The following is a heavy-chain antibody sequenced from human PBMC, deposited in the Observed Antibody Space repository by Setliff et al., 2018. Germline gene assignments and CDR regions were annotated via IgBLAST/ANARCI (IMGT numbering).Heavy chain of an antibody. D-gene: IGHD2-2*01. J-gene: IGHJ4*02. V-gene: IGHV4-39*07. Sequence: LSLTCTVSGGSVSSSSYYWGWIRQPPGKGLEWIGSIYYSGSTYYNPSLKSRVAISVDTSNNQFSLNLSSVTAADTAVDYCARVKIAILPAAIDYWGQGTLVTVSS. CDR1: GGSVSSSSYY. CDR2: IYYSGST. CDR3: ARVKIAILPAAIDY.